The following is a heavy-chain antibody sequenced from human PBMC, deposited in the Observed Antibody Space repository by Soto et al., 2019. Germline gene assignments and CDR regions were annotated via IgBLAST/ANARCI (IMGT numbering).Heavy chain of an antibody. CDR1: GYSISSGYY. CDR2: IYHSGST. Sequence: SETLSLTCAVSGYSISSGYYWGWIRQPPGKGLEWIGSIYHSGSTYYNPSLKSRVTISVDTSKNQFSLKLNSVTAADTAVYYCARERDGNTRRIDYWGQGTRVTVSS. CDR3: ARERDGNTRRIDY. D-gene: IGHD2-15*01. J-gene: IGHJ4*02. V-gene: IGHV4-38-2*02.